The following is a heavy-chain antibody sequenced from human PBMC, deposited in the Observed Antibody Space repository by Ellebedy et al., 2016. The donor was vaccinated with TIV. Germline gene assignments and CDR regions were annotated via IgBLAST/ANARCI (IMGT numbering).Heavy chain of an antibody. CDR2: INPNSGDT. V-gene: IGHV1-2*02. CDR1: GYTFTGYY. D-gene: IGHD2-2*01. Sequence: ASVKVSXKASGYTFTGYYMHWVRQAPGQGLEWMGWINPNSGDTNYAQHFQGRVTLTTDTSITTAYMELTRLTSDDTAVYYCARDPAPAYFFDYWGQGTLVTVSS. J-gene: IGHJ4*02. CDR3: ARDPAPAYFFDY.